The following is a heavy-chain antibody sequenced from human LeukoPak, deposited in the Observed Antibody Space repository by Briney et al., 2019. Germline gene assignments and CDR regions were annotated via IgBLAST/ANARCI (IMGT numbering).Heavy chain of an antibody. CDR2: IYYSGST. J-gene: IGHJ5*02. CDR3: ARSEPGSYYDFWSGYFLSGTNWFDP. V-gene: IGHV4-59*01. Sequence: SETLSLTCTVSGGSISSYYWSWIRQPPGKGLEWIGYIYYSGSTNYNPSLKSRVTISVDTSKKQFSLKLSSVAAADTAVYYCARSEPGSYYDFWSGYFLSGTNWFDPWGQGTLVTVSS. D-gene: IGHD3-3*01. CDR1: GGSISSYY.